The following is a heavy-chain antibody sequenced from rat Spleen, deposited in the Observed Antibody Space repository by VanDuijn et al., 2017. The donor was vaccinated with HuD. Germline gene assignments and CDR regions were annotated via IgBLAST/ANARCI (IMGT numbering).Heavy chain of an antibody. Sequence: EVQLVESGGGLVQPGRSLKLSCVASGFTFSNYYMAWVRQAPTKGLEWVAYISSGGGGTYYPDSVQGRFTISRDNAKSSLYLQMDNLRSEDTATYFCARAGYLRDWYFDFWGQGTLVTVSS. CDR2: ISSGGGGT. CDR3: ARAGYLRDWYFDF. CDR1: GFTFSNYY. V-gene: IGHV5-20*01. D-gene: IGHD2-2*01. J-gene: IGHJ3*01.